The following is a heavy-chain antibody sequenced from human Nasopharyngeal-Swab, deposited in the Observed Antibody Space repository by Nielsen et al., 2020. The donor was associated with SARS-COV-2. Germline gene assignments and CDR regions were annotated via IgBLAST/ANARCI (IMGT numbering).Heavy chain of an antibody. Sequence: SETLSLTCTVSGYSISKNYYWGWIRQPPGKGLEWIGSIYHSGSTYYNPSLKSRVTISVDTSKNQFSLKLNSVTAADTAVYYCARDNSGNNWFDPWGQGTLVTVSS. CDR2: IYHSGST. V-gene: IGHV4-38-2*02. CDR1: GYSISKNYY. J-gene: IGHJ5*02. D-gene: IGHD6-19*01. CDR3: ARDNSGNNWFDP.